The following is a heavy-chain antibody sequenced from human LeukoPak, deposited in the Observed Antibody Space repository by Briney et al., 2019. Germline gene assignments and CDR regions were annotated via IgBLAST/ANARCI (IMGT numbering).Heavy chain of an antibody. J-gene: IGHJ6*02. D-gene: IGHD3-10*01. CDR1: GFTFSSYS. CDR2: ISSSSSYI. CDR3: ARPTMVRGVVAYGMDV. Sequence: PGGSLRLSCAASGFTFSSYSVNWVRQAPGKGLEWVSSISSSSSYIYYADSVKGRFTISRDNAKNSLYLQMNSLRAEDTAVYYCARPTMVRGVVAYGMDVWGQGTTVTVSS. V-gene: IGHV3-21*01.